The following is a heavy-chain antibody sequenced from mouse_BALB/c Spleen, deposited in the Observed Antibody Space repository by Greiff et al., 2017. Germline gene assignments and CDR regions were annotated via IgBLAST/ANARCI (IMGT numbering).Heavy chain of an antibody. Sequence: EVKVVESGGGLVQPGGSLKLSCVASGFTFSNYWMNWVRQSPEKGLEWVAEIRLKSNNYATHYAESVKGRFTISRDDSKIRVYLQMNNLRAEDTGMYYGTRRNWDAAWFAYWGQGTLVTVSA. J-gene: IGHJ3*01. D-gene: IGHD4-1*01. CDR1: GFTFSNYW. CDR2: IRLKSNNYAT. CDR3: TRRNWDAAWFAY. V-gene: IGHV6-6*02.